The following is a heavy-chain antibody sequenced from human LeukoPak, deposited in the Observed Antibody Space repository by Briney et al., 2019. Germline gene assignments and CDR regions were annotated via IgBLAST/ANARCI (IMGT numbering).Heavy chain of an antibody. CDR2: INSDGSST. J-gene: IGHJ4*02. D-gene: IGHD3-10*01. CDR3: AELTSMVEQY. Sequence: GGSLRLSCAASELTLSSYWMHWVRQAPGKGLVWVSRINSDGSSTRYADSVKGRFTISRDNAKNTLYLQMNSLRAEDTAVYYCAELTSMVEQYWGQGTLVTVSS. V-gene: IGHV3-74*01. CDR1: ELTLSSYW.